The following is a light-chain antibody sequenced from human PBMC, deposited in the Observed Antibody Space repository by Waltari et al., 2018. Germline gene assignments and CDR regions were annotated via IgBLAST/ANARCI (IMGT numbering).Light chain of an antibody. CDR1: SSDIGGYKY. CDR2: EVS. J-gene: IGLJ3*02. V-gene: IGLV2-14*01. CDR3: SSYTSSTTLV. Sequence: QSALTQPASVSGSPGQSITISCTGTSSDIGGYKYVSRYQQYPGKAPKLMIYEVSNRPSGVSIRFSGSKSGNTASLTISGLQAGDEADYYCSSYTSSTTLVFGGGTKLTVL.